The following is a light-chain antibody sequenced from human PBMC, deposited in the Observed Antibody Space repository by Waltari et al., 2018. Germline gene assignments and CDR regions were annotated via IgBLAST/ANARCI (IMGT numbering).Light chain of an antibody. J-gene: IGLJ3*02. V-gene: IGLV10-54*01. CDR1: IDNVGNQG. CDR3: SAWDSSLSAWV. CDR2: RNN. Sequence: QAGLTQPPSLSKGLRQTATLTCTGDIDNVGNQGAAWLQQHQGHPPKLLSYRNNNRPSASSEGLSASRSGNTASLTITGLQPEDEADYYCSAWDSSLSAWVFGGGTKLTVL.